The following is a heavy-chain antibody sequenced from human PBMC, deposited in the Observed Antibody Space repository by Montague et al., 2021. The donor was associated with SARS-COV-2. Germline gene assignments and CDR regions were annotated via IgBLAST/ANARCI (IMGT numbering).Heavy chain of an antibody. V-gene: IGHV4-34*01. CDR2: IRHNGGT. CDR3: ARGQRFFDGPDGAFDI. CDR1: GESFTDFF. Sequence: SETLSLTCAVYGESFTDFFWNWIRQTPEKGLEWIGEIRHNGGTHYNPSLKSRVTISVDTSKNQVSLKLSSVTAADTAVYYCARGQRFFDGPDGAFDIWAQGTMVIASS. D-gene: IGHD3-9*01. J-gene: IGHJ3*02.